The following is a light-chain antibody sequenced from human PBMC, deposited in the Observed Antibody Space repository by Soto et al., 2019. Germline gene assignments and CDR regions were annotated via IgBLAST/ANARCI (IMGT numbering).Light chain of an antibody. CDR2: GAS. V-gene: IGKV3-20*01. J-gene: IGKJ2*01. CDR3: QQYGSSPYT. CDR1: QSVSSSY. Sequence: EIVLTQSPGTLSLSPGERATLSCRASQSVSSSYLAWYQQKPGQAPRLLIYGASSRATGIPDRFSGSGSGXDXXLTISRLEPEDFAVYYCQQYGSSPYTFGQGTKLEIK.